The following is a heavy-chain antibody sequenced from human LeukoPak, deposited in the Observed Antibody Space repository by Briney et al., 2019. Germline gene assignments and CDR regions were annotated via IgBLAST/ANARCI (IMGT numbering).Heavy chain of an antibody. V-gene: IGHV4-59*01. CDR2: IYYSGST. CDR1: GGSFSTYY. Sequence: SETLSLTCIVSGGSFSTYYWSWIRQPPGKGLEWIGYIYYSGSTNYNPSLESRVTISVDTSKNHFSLNVTSVTAADTAVYYCARGYSGSSYYFDVWGQGTLVTVSS. CDR3: ARGYSGSSYYFDV. J-gene: IGHJ4*02. D-gene: IGHD5-12*01.